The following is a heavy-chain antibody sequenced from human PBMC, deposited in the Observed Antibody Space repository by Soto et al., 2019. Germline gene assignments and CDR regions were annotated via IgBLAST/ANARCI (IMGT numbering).Heavy chain of an antibody. V-gene: IGHV1-18*04. CDR1: GYTFTSYG. CDR2: ISAYNGNT. Sequence: ASVQVSCKASGYTFTSYGISWVRQAPGQGLEWMGWISAYNGNTNYAQKLQGRVTMITDTSTSTAYMELRSLRSDDTAVYYCARDFGVTTVYYYYGMDVWGQGTTVTVSS. D-gene: IGHD4-17*01. J-gene: IGHJ6*02. CDR3: ARDFGVTTVYYYYGMDV.